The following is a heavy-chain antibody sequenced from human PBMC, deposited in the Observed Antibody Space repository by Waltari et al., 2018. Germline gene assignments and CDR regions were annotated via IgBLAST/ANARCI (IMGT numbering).Heavy chain of an antibody. CDR2: FNPEDGET. D-gene: IGHD1-26*01. V-gene: IGHV1-24*01. CDR1: GGTFSSYA. J-gene: IGHJ3*02. CDR3: ATGVGATGFAFDI. Sequence: QVQLVQSGAEVKKPGSSVKVSCKASGGTFSSYAISWVRQAPGKGLEWMGVFNPEDGETIYAQKFQGRVTMTEDTSTDTAYMELSSLRSEDTAVYYCATGVGATGFAFDIWGQGTMVTVSS.